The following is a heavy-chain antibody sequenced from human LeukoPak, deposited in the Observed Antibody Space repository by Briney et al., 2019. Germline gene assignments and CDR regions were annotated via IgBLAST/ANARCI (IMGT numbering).Heavy chain of an antibody. CDR1: GFTFSSYG. J-gene: IGHJ4*02. Sequence: GGSLRLSCAASGFTFSSYGMHWVRQAPGKGLEWVAFIRYDGSNKYYADSVKGRFTISRDNSKNTLYLQMNSLKTEDTAIYYCAGNYCSGRTCYTISNYWGQGTLVTGSS. CDR2: IRYDGSNK. CDR3: AGNYCSGRTCYTISNY. V-gene: IGHV3-30*02. D-gene: IGHD2-15*01.